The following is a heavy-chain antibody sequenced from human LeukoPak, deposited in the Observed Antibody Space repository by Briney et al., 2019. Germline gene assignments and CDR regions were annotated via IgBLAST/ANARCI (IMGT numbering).Heavy chain of an antibody. CDR3: ARHPSYYDRIDY. Sequence: SETLSLTCTVSGGSISSSSYYWGWLRQPPGKGLEWIGSIYYSGSTYYNPSLKSRVTISVDKSKNQFSLKLSSVTAADTAVYYCARHPSYYDRIDYWGQGTLVTVSS. CDR1: GGSISSSSYY. J-gene: IGHJ4*02. D-gene: IGHD3-22*01. V-gene: IGHV4-39*07. CDR2: IYYSGST.